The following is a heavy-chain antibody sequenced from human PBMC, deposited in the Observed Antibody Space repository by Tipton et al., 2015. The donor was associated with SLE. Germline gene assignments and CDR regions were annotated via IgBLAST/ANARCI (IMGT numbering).Heavy chain of an antibody. D-gene: IGHD1-26*01. V-gene: IGHV4-34*01. CDR3: ARDGAGDAFDI. Sequence: TLSLTCAVSGGSFTMYYWSWIRQSPGKGLEWIGEINHSGSTNYNPSLKARVTLSADTSKNQVSLRLTSVTAADTAVYYCARDGAGDAFDIWGQGTMVTVSS. CDR2: INHSGST. CDR1: GGSFTMYY. J-gene: IGHJ3*02.